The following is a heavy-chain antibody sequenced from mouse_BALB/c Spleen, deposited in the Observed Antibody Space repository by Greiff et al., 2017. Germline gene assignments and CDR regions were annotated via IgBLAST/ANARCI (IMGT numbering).Heavy chain of an antibody. CDR3: ARDYYGSSPFAY. CDR2: ISSGGSYT. CDR1: GFTFSSYG. V-gene: IGHV5-6*01. Sequence: EVQVVESGGDLVKPGGSLKLSCAASGFTFSSYGMSWVRQTPDKRLEWVATISSGGSYTYYPDSVKGRFTISRDNAKNTLYLQMSSLKSEDTAMYYCARDYYGSSPFAYWGQGTLVTVSA. J-gene: IGHJ3*01. D-gene: IGHD1-1*01.